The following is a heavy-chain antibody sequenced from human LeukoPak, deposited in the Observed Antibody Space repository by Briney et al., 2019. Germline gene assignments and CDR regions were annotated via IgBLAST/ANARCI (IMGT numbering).Heavy chain of an antibody. CDR2: IYTTGST. J-gene: IGHJ5*02. Sequence: PSETLSLTCTVSDGSISTYYWSWIRQPAGKGLEWIGRIYTTGSTNSNPSPKRRSAMSVDTSKTQCSLKLTSVTAADTAVYYCARGGLPRENWFDPWGQGTLVTVSS. V-gene: IGHV4-4*07. CDR1: DGSISTYY. CDR3: ARGGLPRENWFDP. D-gene: IGHD1-26*01.